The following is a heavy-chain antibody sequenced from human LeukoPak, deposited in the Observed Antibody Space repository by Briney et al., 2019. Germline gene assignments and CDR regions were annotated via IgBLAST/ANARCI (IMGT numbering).Heavy chain of an antibody. CDR2: IYTSGST. CDR1: GGSISSSY. D-gene: IGHD4-17*01. CDR3: ARRTTVTTNWYFDL. V-gene: IGHV4-4*09. J-gene: IGHJ2*01. Sequence: PSETLSLTCTVSGGSISSSYWTWIRQPPGKRLEWIGYIYTSGSTNYNPSLRGRVTISLDTSKNQFSLKLSSVTAADTAVYYCARRTTVTTNWYFDLWGRGTLVTVSS.